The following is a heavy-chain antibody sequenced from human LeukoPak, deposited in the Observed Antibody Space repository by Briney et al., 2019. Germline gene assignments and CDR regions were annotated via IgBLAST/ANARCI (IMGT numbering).Heavy chain of an antibody. CDR3: ARIIVGGSFDY. V-gene: IGHV4-39*07. CDR1: GASISNINYY. CDR2: IYYSGST. J-gene: IGHJ4*02. Sequence: SETLSLTCTVSGASISNINYYWGWIRQPPGKGLEWIGSIYYSGSTYYNPSLKSRVTMSVDTSKNQFSLKLSSVTAADMAVYYCARIIVGGSFDYWGQGTLVTVSS. D-gene: IGHD2-15*01.